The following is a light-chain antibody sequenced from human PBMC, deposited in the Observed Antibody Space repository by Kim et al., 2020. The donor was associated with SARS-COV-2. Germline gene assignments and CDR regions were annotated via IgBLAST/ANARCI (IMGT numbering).Light chain of an antibody. CDR1: QSVSSCY. Sequence: APGERATLSCRANQSVSSCYLAWYQQKPGQAPRLLIYGASSRATGIPDRFSGSGSGTDFTLTISRLEPEDFAVYYCQQYGSSPRTFGQGTKVDIK. CDR2: GAS. J-gene: IGKJ1*01. CDR3: QQYGSSPRT. V-gene: IGKV3-20*01.